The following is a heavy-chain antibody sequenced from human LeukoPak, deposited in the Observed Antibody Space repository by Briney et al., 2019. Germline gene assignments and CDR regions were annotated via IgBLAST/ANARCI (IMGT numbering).Heavy chain of an antibody. CDR2: IIPIFGAA. CDR1: GGTFSSYA. CDR3: ARGSNYDFWSGRTYYYYGMDV. Sequence: SVKVSCKASGGTFSSYAISWVRQAPGQGLEWMGGIIPIFGAANYAQKFQGRVTITADESTSTAYMELSSLRSEDTAVYYCARGSNYDFWSGRTYYYYGMDVWGQGTTVTVSS. J-gene: IGHJ6*02. D-gene: IGHD3-3*01. V-gene: IGHV1-69*01.